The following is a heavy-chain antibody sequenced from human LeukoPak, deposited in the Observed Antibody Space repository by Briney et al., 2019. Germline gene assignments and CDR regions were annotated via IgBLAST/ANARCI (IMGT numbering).Heavy chain of an antibody. J-gene: IGHJ5*02. CDR2: INHSGST. D-gene: IGHD6-6*01. Sequence: SETLSLTCAVYGGSFSGYYWSWIRQPPGKGLEWIGEINHSGSTNYNPSLKSRVTISVDTSKNQFSLKLSSVTAADTAVYYCARPRGYSSSSGNWFDPWGQGTLVTVSS. CDR3: ARPRGYSSSSGNWFDP. V-gene: IGHV4-34*01. CDR1: GGSFSGYY.